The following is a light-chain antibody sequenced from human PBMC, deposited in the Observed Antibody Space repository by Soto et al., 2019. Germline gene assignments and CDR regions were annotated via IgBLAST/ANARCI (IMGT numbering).Light chain of an antibody. CDR1: QSVSSSY. CDR3: QQYGSSPTYT. Sequence: EIVLTQSPGTLSLSPGERATLSCRASQSVSSSYLAWYQQKPGQAPSLPIYGASSRATGIPDRFSGSGSGTGFTLTISRLEPEDFAVYYCQQYGSSPTYTFGQGTKLEIK. V-gene: IGKV3-20*01. J-gene: IGKJ2*01. CDR2: GAS.